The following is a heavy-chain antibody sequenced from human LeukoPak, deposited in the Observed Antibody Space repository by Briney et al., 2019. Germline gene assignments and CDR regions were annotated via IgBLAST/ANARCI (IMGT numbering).Heavy chain of an antibody. Sequence: PSQTLSLTCTVSGVSISSGGYYWSWLRQHPGKGLEWIGYIYYSGSTYYNPSLKSRVTISVDTSKNQFSLKLSSVTAADTAVYYCARVILGELSFDYWGQGTLVTVSS. J-gene: IGHJ4*02. D-gene: IGHD3-10*01. V-gene: IGHV4-31*03. CDR1: GVSISSGGYY. CDR2: IYYSGST. CDR3: ARVILGELSFDY.